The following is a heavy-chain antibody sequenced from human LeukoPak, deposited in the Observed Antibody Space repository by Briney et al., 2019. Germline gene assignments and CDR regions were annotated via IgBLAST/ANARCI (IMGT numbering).Heavy chain of an antibody. Sequence: GGSLRLSCAASGFTFSSYGIHWVRQAPGKGLEWVAFIRYDGSNKYYADSVKGRFTISRDNSKNTLYLQMNSLRAEDTAVYYCAKDRRWELLSYFDYWGQGTLVTVSS. CDR2: IRYDGSNK. D-gene: IGHD1-26*01. V-gene: IGHV3-30*02. CDR3: AKDRRWELLSYFDY. J-gene: IGHJ4*02. CDR1: GFTFSSYG.